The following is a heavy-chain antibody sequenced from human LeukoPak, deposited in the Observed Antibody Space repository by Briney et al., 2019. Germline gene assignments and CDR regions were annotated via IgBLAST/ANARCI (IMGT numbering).Heavy chain of an antibody. J-gene: IGHJ4*02. D-gene: IGHD3-22*01. CDR3: TRGGPFPPYYYDSSGYQRDY. Sequence: PGGSLRLSCTASGLTFGDYSMSWVRQAPGKGLEWVGFIRSKAYGGTTEYAASVKGRFTISRDDSKSIAYLQMNSLKTEDTAVYYCTRGGPFPPYYYDSSGYQRDYWGQGTLVTVSS. V-gene: IGHV3-49*04. CDR1: GLTFGDYS. CDR2: IRSKAYGGTT.